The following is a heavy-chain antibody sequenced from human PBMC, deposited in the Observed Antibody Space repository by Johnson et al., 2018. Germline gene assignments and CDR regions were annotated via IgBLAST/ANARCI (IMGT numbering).Heavy chain of an antibody. Sequence: QVQLVESGAEVKKPGSSXKVSCKASGGTFSSYAISWVRQAPGQGLEWMGGIIPIFGAANYAQKFQGRITITADESTSTAYMELSSLRSEDTAVYYCARDGKHIVVVTSISAFDIWGQGTMVTVSS. CDR2: IIPIFGAA. J-gene: IGHJ3*02. CDR3: ARDGKHIVVVTSISAFDI. V-gene: IGHV1-69*01. CDR1: GGTFSSYA. D-gene: IGHD2-21*02.